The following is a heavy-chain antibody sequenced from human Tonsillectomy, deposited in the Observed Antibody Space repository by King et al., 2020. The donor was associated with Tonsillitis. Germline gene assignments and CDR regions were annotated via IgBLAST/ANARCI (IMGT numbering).Heavy chain of an antibody. D-gene: IGHD3-22*01. J-gene: IGHJ4*02. CDR1: GYSFTSYW. CDR2: IYPGDSDT. V-gene: IGHV5-51*01. CDR3: ARRGIYYASSGYYLHYFDS. Sequence: QLVQSGAEVKKPGESLKISCKGSGYSFTSYWIGWVRQIPGKGLEWMGIIYPGDSDTRYSPSFQGQVTISADKSISTAYLQWSSLKASDTAMYYCARRGIYYASSGYYLHYFDSWGQGTLVTVSS.